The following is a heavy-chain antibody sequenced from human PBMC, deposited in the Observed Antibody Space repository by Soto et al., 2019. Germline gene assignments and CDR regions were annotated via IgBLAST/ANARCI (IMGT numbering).Heavy chain of an antibody. CDR2: INHSGST. V-gene: IGHV4-34*01. Sequence: QVQLQQWGAGLLKPSETLSLTCAVYGGSFSGYYWSWISQPPGKGLEWIGEINHSGSTNYNPSLKSRVTISVDTSRNQFSLKLSSVTAADTAVYYCARGSYDILTGYSPQYYYCGMDVWCQGTTVTVSS. CDR3: ARGSYDILTGYSPQYYYCGMDV. D-gene: IGHD3-9*01. CDR1: GGSFSGYY. J-gene: IGHJ6*02.